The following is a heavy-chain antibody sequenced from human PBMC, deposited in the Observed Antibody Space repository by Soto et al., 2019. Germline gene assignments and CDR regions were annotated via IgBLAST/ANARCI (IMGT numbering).Heavy chain of an antibody. CDR1: GFTFGFYG. CDR3: ARDLREPTGQGLIDGMDV. Sequence: GGSLRLSCAGSGFTFGFYGMTWVRQAPGKGLESVSIISTSGADIYYADSVKGRFTISRDNANNMLYLQMNGLRAEDTAVYYCARDLREPTGQGLIDGMDVWGQGTMVTVSS. V-gene: IGHV3-23*01. J-gene: IGHJ6*02. CDR2: ISTSGADI. D-gene: IGHD2-8*02.